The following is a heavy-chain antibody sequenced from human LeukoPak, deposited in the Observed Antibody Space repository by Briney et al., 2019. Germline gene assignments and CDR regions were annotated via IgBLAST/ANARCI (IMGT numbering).Heavy chain of an antibody. CDR3: ARDRDMDV. CDR1: GFTFSSYS. J-gene: IGHJ6*03. V-gene: IGHV3-21*01. Sequence: GGSLRLSCAASGFTFSSYSMSWVRQAPGKGLEWVSSISSSSTYRYYAASVKGRFTISRDNAKNALYLQMNSLRVEDTALYYCARDRDMDVWGKGTTVTISS. CDR2: ISSSSTYR.